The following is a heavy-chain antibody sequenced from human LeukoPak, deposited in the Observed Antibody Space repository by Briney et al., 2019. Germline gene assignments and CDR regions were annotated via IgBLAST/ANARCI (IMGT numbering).Heavy chain of an antibody. J-gene: IGHJ4*02. CDR2: IWYDGSNK. CDR3: ARDRSGVVVPAAPFDY. D-gene: IGHD2-2*01. Sequence: PGGSLGLSCAASGFTFSSYGMHWVRQAPGKGLEWVAVIWYDGSNKYYADSVKGRFTISRDNSKNTLYLQMNSLRAEDTAVYYCARDRSGVVVPAAPFDYWGQGTLVTVSS. V-gene: IGHV3-33*01. CDR1: GFTFSSYG.